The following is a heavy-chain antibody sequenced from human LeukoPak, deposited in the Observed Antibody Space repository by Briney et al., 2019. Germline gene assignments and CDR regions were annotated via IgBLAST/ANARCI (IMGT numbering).Heavy chain of an antibody. D-gene: IGHD4-11*01. V-gene: IGHV4-39*07. CDR1: GGSVTNTNYY. CDR3: AREWQYQFDY. J-gene: IGHJ4*02. CDR2: VYHSGIT. Sequence: SETLSLTCTVSGGSVTNTNYYWAWIRQPPGEGLGWIGSVYHSGITYYTPSLKSRVSISLDTSRNHFSLKVTSVTAADTAVYYCAREWQYQFDYWGQGRLVTISS.